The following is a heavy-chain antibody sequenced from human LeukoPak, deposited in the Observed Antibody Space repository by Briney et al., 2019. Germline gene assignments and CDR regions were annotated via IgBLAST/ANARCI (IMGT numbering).Heavy chain of an antibody. CDR2: ISYDGSNI. CDR1: GFTFSSYA. J-gene: IGHJ4*02. Sequence: GRSLRLSCAASGFTFSSYAMHWVRQAPGKGLEWVTVISYDGSNIYYTDSVKGRFTISRDNSKNMVYLQMNRLRPEDTALYYCARDRGAIFGVVDFWGQGTLVTVSS. CDR3: ARDRGAIFGVVDF. D-gene: IGHD3-3*01. V-gene: IGHV3-30-3*01.